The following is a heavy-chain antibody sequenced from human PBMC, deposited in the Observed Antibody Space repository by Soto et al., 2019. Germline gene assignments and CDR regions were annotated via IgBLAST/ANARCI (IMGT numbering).Heavy chain of an antibody. CDR3: ARGRFRGAWVDP. Sequence: QVQLVQSGAEVKKPGASVKVSCKASGYTFTNYDIHWARQATGQGLEWMGWMNPDSGNTGQSKQFQGRVTMPRDTSISTAYMEMSSLRSGDTAVYFCARGRFRGAWVDPWGPGTLVTVSS. V-gene: IGHV1-8*01. J-gene: IGHJ5*02. D-gene: IGHD3-16*01. CDR2: MNPDSGNT. CDR1: GYTFTNYD.